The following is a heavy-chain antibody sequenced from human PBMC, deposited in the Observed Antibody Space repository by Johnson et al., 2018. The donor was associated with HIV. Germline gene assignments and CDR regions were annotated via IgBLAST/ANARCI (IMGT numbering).Heavy chain of an antibody. CDR1: GFTFDDYA. D-gene: IGHD4-17*01. V-gene: IGHV3-9*01. Sequence: VQLVESGGGLVQPGRSLRLSCAASGFTFDDYAMHWVRQAPGKGLEWVSGISWNSGSIGYADSVTGRVTISRDNAKNSLYLQMNSLRAEDTALYYCAKDRHDYGDLDAFDIWGQGTMVTVSS. CDR2: ISWNSGSI. J-gene: IGHJ3*02. CDR3: AKDRHDYGDLDAFDI.